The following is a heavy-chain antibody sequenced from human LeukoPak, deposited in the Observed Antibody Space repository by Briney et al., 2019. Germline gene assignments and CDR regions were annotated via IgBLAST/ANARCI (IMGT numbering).Heavy chain of an antibody. V-gene: IGHV3-74*01. J-gene: IGHJ4*02. CDR3: ARTSWLHLDY. CDR2: INSDGDST. D-gene: IGHD5-12*01. Sequence: PGGSLRLSCAASGFTFSTYWMYWVRQAPGKGLVWVSRINSDGDSTSYADSVKGRFTTSRDNTKNTLYLQMNSLRAEDTAVYYCARTSWLHLDYWGQGTLVTVSS. CDR1: GFTFSTYW.